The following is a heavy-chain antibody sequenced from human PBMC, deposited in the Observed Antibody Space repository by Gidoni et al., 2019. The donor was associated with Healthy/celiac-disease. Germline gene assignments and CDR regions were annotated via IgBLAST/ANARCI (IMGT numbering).Heavy chain of an antibody. CDR2: IRSQANSSAT. CDR3: TTTGWGSLDY. Sequence: EGQQVESGGGGVQPGGGRKLAGAASGVTFSGSALHWVRQASGKGLEWVGRIRSQANSSATAYAASVKGRFTISRDDSKTTAYLQMTSLKTEDPAVYYCTTTGWGSLDYWGQGTLVTVSS. CDR1: GVTFSGSA. D-gene: IGHD2-21*01. J-gene: IGHJ4*02. V-gene: IGHV3-73*02.